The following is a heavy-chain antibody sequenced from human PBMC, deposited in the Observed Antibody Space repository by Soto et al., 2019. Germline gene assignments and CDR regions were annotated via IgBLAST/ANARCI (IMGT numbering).Heavy chain of an antibody. J-gene: IGHJ5*02. CDR2: INAGNGNT. CDR1: GYTFTSCA. Sequence: ASVKVSCKASGYTFTSCARHWVRQAPGQRLEWMGWINAGNGNTKYSQKIQGRVTITRDTSASTAYMELSSLRSEDTAVYYCARDLSSSWYESWFDPWGQGTLVTVSS. D-gene: IGHD6-13*01. CDR3: ARDLSSSWYESWFDP. V-gene: IGHV1-3*01.